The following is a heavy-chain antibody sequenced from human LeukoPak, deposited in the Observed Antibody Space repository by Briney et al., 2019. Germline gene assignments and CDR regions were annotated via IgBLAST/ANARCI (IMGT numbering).Heavy chain of an antibody. J-gene: IGHJ3*02. CDR3: ARGPIVLTTRAFDI. D-gene: IGHD5-12*01. CDR2: IWYGGSNK. V-gene: IGHV3-33*08. CDR1: GFTFSSYG. Sequence: GGSLRLSCAASGFTFSSYGMHWVRQAPGKGLEWVAVIWYGGSNKYYADSVKGRFTISRDNSKNTLYLQVNSLRAEDTAVYYCARGPIVLTTRAFDIWGQGTMVTVSS.